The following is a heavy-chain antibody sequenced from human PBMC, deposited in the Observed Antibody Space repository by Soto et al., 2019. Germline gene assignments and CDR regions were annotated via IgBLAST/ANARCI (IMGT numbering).Heavy chain of an antibody. CDR1: GGSISSYY. CDR3: ARDSIVAAANWYFHL. V-gene: IGHV4-59*01. CDR2: IYYTGTT. D-gene: IGHD2-2*01. Sequence: QVQLQESGPGLVRPSETLSLTCTVSGGSISSYYWSWIRQPPGKGLGWIGYIYYTGTTNYNPSLKSRVTISVDTYKNQLSVNLRSVTAADTAVYYCARDSIVAAANWYFHLWGRGTLVTVSS. J-gene: IGHJ2*01.